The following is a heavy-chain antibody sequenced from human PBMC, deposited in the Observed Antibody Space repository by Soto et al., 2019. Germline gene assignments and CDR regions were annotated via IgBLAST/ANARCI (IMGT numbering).Heavy chain of an antibody. CDR3: AKEARRMYSYVNFGRFDP. CDR2: ISYDGSNK. CDR1: GFTFSSYG. V-gene: IGHV3-30*18. D-gene: IGHD5-18*01. Sequence: QVQLVESGGGVVQPVRSLRLSCAASGFTFSSYGMHWVRQAPGKGLEWVAVISYDGSNKYYADSVKGRFTISRDNSKNTLYLQMNSLRAEDTAVYYCAKEARRMYSYVNFGRFDPWGQGTLVTVSS. J-gene: IGHJ5*02.